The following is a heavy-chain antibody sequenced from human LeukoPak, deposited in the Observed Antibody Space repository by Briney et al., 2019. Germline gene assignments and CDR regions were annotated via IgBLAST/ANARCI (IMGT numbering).Heavy chain of an antibody. V-gene: IGHV4-4*07. CDR3: ARDSPTYCGGDCFPHYYYYYMDV. J-gene: IGHJ6*03. CDR2: IYTSGST. CDR1: GGSISSYY. D-gene: IGHD2-21*02. Sequence: PSETLSLTCTVSGGSISSYYWSWIRQPAGKGLEWIGRIYTSGSTNYNPSLKSRVTMSVDTSKNQFSLKLSSVTAADTAVYYCARDSPTYCGGDCFPHYYYYYMDVWGKGTTVTISS.